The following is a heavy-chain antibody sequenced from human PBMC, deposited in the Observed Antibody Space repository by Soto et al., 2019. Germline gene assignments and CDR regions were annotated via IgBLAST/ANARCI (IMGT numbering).Heavy chain of an antibody. CDR1: GGSISSSSYY. J-gene: IGHJ3*02. CDR3: ARHAGYSGYDYGNDAFDI. CDR2: IYYSGST. D-gene: IGHD5-12*01. Sequence: SGTLSLTCTVSGGSISSSSYYWGWIRQPPGKGLEWIGSIYYSGSTYYNPSLKSRVTISVDTSKNQFSLKLSSVTAADTAVYYCARHAGYSGYDYGNDAFDIWGQGTMVTVSS. V-gene: IGHV4-39*01.